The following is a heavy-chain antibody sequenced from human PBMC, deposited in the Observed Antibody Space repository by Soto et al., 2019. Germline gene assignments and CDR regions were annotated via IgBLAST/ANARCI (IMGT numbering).Heavy chain of an antibody. CDR3: ASRQSTAMLNYYYYYGMDV. J-gene: IGHJ6*02. CDR2: IIPILGIA. Sequence: ASVKVSCKASGGTFSSYTISWVRQAPGQGLDWMGRIIPILGIANYAQKFQGRVTITADKSTSTAYMELSSLRSEDTAVYYCASRQSTAMLNYYYYYGMDVWGQGTTVTVSS. D-gene: IGHD5-18*01. V-gene: IGHV1-69*02. CDR1: GGTFSSYT.